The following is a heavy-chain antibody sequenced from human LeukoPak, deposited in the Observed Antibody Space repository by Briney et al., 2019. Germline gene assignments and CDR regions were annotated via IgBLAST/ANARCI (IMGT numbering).Heavy chain of an antibody. CDR3: APLGDLKVASIAHYYGMDV. CDR2: IIPILGIA. Sequence: SVKVSCKASGGTFSSYAISWVRQAPGQGLEWMGRIIPILGIANYAQKFQGRVTITADKSTSTAYMELSSLRAEDTAVYYCAPLGDLKVASIAHYYGMDVWGQGTTVTVSS. V-gene: IGHV1-69*04. J-gene: IGHJ6*02. CDR1: GGTFSSYA. D-gene: IGHD3-10*01.